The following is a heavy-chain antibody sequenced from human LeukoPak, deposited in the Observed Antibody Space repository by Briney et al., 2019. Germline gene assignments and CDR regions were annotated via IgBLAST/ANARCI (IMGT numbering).Heavy chain of an antibody. CDR3: AKDLEVGSSATFDY. CDR2: ISSSGTTI. D-gene: IGHD6-6*01. J-gene: IGHJ4*02. CDR1: GFTFSSYE. Sequence: GGSLRLSCAASGFTFSSYEMNWVRQAPGKGLQWVSDISSSGTTIYYADSVKGRFTISRDNSKNTLYLQMNSLRAEDTAVYYCAKDLEVGSSATFDYWGQGTLVTVSS. V-gene: IGHV3-48*03.